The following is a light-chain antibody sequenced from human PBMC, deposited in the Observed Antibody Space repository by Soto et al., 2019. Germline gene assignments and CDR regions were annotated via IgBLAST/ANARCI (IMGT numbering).Light chain of an antibody. CDR2: GAS. CDR3: QQYNNWPPLYT. J-gene: IGKJ2*01. CDR1: QSISSN. V-gene: IGKV3-15*01. Sequence: EIVMTQSPATLSMSPGERATLSCRASQSISSNLAWYQQKPGQAPRLLIYGASTMATGIPARFSGSGSGTDFTLTISSLQSEDFAIYYCQQYNNWPPLYTFGQGTKLVNK.